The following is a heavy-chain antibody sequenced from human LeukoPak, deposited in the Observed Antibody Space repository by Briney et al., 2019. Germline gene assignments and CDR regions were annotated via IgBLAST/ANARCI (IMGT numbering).Heavy chain of an antibody. V-gene: IGHV4-59*01. CDR3: ARDGSGYNYFDY. D-gene: IGHD3-3*01. CDR2: IYYSGST. J-gene: IGHJ4*02. Sequence: SETLSLTCTVSGGSISSYYWSWIRQPPGKGLEWIGYIYYSGSTNYSPSLKSRVTISVDTSKNQLSLKLSSVTAADTAVYSCARDGSGYNYFDYWGQGSLVTVSS. CDR1: GGSISSYY.